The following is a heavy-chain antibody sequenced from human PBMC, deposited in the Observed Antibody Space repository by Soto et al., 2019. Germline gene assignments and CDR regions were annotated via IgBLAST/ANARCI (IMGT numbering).Heavy chain of an antibody. Sequence: GGSLRLSCAASGFTFSSYWMHWVRQAPGKGLVWVSRINSDGSSTSYADSVKGRFTISRDNAKNTLYLQMNSLRAEDTAVYYCARSAYYYYYMDVWGKGTTVTVSS. CDR1: GFTFSSYW. CDR3: ARSAYYYYYMDV. CDR2: INSDGSST. V-gene: IGHV3-74*01. J-gene: IGHJ6*03.